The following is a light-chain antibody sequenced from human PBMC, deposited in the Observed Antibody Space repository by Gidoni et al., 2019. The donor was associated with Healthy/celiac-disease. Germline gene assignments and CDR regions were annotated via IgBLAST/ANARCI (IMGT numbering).Light chain of an antibody. CDR3: QQYNSYLYT. CDR1: QSISSW. J-gene: IGKJ2*01. Sequence: DIQMTQSPSTLSASVGDRVTITCRASQSISSWLAWYQQKPGKAPKLLIYDASSLESGDPSRFSGSGSGTEFTLTISSLQPDDFATYYCQQYNSYLYTFGQXTKLEIK. CDR2: DAS. V-gene: IGKV1-5*01.